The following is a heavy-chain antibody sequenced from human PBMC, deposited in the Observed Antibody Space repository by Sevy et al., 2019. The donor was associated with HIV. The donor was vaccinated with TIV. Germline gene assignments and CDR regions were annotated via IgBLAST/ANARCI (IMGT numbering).Heavy chain of an antibody. V-gene: IGHV3-7*01. D-gene: IGHD2-2*01. CDR3: ARGEYCSTSTCSTFDY. CDR2: IKQDGSER. J-gene: IGHJ4*02. Sequence: GGSLRLSCAASGFTFSTYCMSWVRQAPGKGLEWVANIKQDGSERDYVDSVKGRFTIARDNAKKLLYLQMNSLRAEDTAVYFCARGEYCSTSTCSTFDYWGQGTLVTVSS. CDR1: GFTFSTYC.